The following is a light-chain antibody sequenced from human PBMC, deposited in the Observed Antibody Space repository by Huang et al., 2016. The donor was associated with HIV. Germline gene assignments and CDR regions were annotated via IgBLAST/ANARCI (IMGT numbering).Light chain of an antibody. CDR2: DAS. CDR1: QSVGSY. J-gene: IGKJ4*01. Sequence: ETVLTQSPATLSLSPGQRATLSCRASQSVGSYLAWYQQKPGQAPRLLIYDASFRATGIPARFRGIGSGTDFTLTITSLEPEDFAVYYCQQRTNWLTFGGGTKVEIK. CDR3: QQRTNWLT. V-gene: IGKV3-11*01.